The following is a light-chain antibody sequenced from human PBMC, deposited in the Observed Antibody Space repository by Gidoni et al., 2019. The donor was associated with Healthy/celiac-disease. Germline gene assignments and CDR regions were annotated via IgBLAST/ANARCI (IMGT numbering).Light chain of an antibody. CDR1: QDISNY. J-gene: IGKJ3*01. CDR3: QQYDNLPRT. V-gene: IGKV1-33*01. CDR2: DAS. Sequence: DIQMTQSPSSLSASVGDRVTITCRASQDISNYLNWYQQKPGKAPKLLIYDASNLETGVPSRFSGSGSGTDFTFTISSLQPEDIATYYCQQYDNLPRTFXPXTKVDIK.